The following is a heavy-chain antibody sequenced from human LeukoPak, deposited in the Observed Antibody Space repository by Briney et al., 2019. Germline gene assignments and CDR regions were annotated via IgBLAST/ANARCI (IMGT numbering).Heavy chain of an antibody. CDR3: ARSAGEKTGNWRFDY. J-gene: IGHJ4*02. CDR2: ISSTSSYI. Sequence: GGSLRLSCAASGFTFSSYRMSWVRQAPGKGLEWVSSISSTSSYIYYADSVKGRFTISRDNAKNSLYLQMNSLRAEDTAFYYCARSAGEKTGNWRFDYWGQGTLVTVSS. D-gene: IGHD1-1*01. V-gene: IGHV3-21*01. CDR1: GFTFSSYR.